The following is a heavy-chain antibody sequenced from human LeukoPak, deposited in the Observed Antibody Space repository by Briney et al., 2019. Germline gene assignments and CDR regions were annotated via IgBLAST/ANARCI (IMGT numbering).Heavy chain of an antibody. Sequence: GGSLRLSCAASGFTSRSYGMNWVRQAPGQGLEWVSGISNGGRSAYYADSVKGRFTISRDNSKNTLYLQMNSLRAEDTAIYYCAKDVGTAALFVWYFDLWGRGTLVTVSS. V-gene: IGHV3-23*01. CDR2: ISNGGRSA. CDR1: GFTSRSYG. D-gene: IGHD6-13*01. J-gene: IGHJ2*01. CDR3: AKDVGTAALFVWYFDL.